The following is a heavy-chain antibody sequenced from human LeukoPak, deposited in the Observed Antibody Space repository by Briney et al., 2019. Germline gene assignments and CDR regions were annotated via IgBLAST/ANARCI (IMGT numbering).Heavy chain of an antibody. J-gene: IGHJ3*02. CDR2: INTDGSST. D-gene: IGHD2-8*01. V-gene: IGHV3-74*01. CDR3: ARDVPIVLMVYATKDAFDI. CDR1: GFTFSSYW. Sequence: GGSLRLSCAASGFTFSSYWMHWVRQAPGKGLVWVSRINTDGSSTSYADSVKGRFTISRDNAKNTLYLQMNSLRAEDTAVYYCARDVPIVLMVYATKDAFDIWGQGTMVTVSS.